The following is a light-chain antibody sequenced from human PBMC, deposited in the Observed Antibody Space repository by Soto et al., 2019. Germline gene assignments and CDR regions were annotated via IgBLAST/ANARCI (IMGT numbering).Light chain of an antibody. V-gene: IGLV3-21*03. J-gene: IGLJ1*01. Sequence: SYELTQPPSVSVAPGKTARIYCGGNNIGSKSVHWFQQKPGQAPVLVVYDDNDRPSGIPERFSGSNSGNTATLTISRVEAGDEADYYCQVWDSISDHFVFGTGTKLTVL. CDR1: NIGSKS. CDR2: DDN. CDR3: QVWDSISDHFV.